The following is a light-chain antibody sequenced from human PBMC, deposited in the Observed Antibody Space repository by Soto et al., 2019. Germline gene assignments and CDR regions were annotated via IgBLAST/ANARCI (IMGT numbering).Light chain of an antibody. V-gene: IGLV3-21*02. CDR1: DIARKT. CDR2: DDD. Sequence: SYELTQPPSVSVAPGQTARITCGGNDIARKTVHWYQQKPGQAPVLVVYDDDERPSGIPERFSGSNSGNTATLTISRVEAGDEADYYCQVWDISSDHHVFGTGTKVNV. J-gene: IGLJ1*01. CDR3: QVWDISSDHHV.